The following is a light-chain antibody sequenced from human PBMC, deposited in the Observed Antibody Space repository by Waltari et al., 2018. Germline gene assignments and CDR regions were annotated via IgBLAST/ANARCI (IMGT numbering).Light chain of an antibody. CDR2: EVS. J-gene: IGLJ2*01. CDR3: SSYRSGSIQVV. V-gene: IGLV2-14*01. CDR1: NSDVGGYKY. Sequence: QSALTQPASVSGSPGQSITISCTGTNSDVGGYKYVSWYQQHPGKAPKLIIYEVSNRPSGVSNRFSGSKSGSTASLTISGLQAEDEADYYCSSYRSGSIQVVFGGGTKVTVL.